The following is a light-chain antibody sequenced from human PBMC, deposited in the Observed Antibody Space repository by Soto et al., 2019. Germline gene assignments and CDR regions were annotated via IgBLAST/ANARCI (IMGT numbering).Light chain of an antibody. CDR1: SSDVGGYKY. V-gene: IGLV2-14*03. CDR2: DIR. CDR3: RSYTSSSTRV. Sequence: QSVLTQPASVSGSPGQSITISCTGTSSDVGGYKYVSWYQQHPGKAPKLMIYDIRNRPSGVSNRFSGSKSGTTASLTISGLQAEDEADYYCRSYTSSSTRVFGAGTKLTVL. J-gene: IGLJ1*01.